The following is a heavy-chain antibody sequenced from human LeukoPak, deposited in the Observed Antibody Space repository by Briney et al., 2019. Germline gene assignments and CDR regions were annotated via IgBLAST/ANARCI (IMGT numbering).Heavy chain of an antibody. CDR3: ARAKRNAFDI. CDR1: GFSLSNYS. J-gene: IGHJ3*02. V-gene: IGHV3-48*01. CDR2: MSRSSSTI. Sequence: GGSLRLSCAASGFSLSNYSMNWVRQAPGKGLEWVSYMSRSSSTIYYADSVKGRFTISRDSAKNSLYLQMNSLRGEDTAVYYCARAKRNAFDIWGQGTMVTVSS.